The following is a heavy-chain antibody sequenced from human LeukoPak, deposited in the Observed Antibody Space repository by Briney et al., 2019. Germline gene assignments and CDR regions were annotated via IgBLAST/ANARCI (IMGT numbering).Heavy chain of an antibody. CDR3: ARVGWSGYITYYFDY. Sequence: GGSLRLSCAASGFTLSSYAMHWVRQAPGKGLEWVAVISYDGSNKYYADSVKGRFTISRDNSKNTLYLQMNSLRAEDTAVYYCARVGWSGYITYYFDYWGQGTLVTVSS. J-gene: IGHJ4*02. CDR1: GFTLSSYA. V-gene: IGHV3-30-3*01. CDR2: ISYDGSNK. D-gene: IGHD3-3*01.